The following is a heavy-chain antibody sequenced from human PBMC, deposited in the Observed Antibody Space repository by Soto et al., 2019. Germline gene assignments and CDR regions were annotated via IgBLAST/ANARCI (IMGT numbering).Heavy chain of an antibody. J-gene: IGHJ4*02. Sequence: GGSLRLSCAASGFTFSSYSMNWVRQAPGKGLEWVSSISSSSSYIYYADSVKGRFTISRDNAKNSLYLQMNSLRAEDTAVYYCAREGGRDDSSGYYFDYWGQGTLVTVSS. D-gene: IGHD3-22*01. V-gene: IGHV3-21*01. CDR3: AREGGRDDSSGYYFDY. CDR2: ISSSSSYI. CDR1: GFTFSSYS.